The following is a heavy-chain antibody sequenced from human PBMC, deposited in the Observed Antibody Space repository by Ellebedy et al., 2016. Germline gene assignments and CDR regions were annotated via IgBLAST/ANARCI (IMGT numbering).Heavy chain of an antibody. V-gene: IGHV3-23*05. CDR2: IDQSGNT. J-gene: IGHJ4*02. Sequence: GESLKISCAASGFTFSSYAMSWVRQAPGKGLEWVSAIDQSGNTYYIDSVKGRFTIFRDNAKDTLYLQMDSLRDDDTAVYYCARPRPGTFSIDSWGQGTLVTVSS. CDR1: GFTFSSYA. D-gene: IGHD1-26*01. CDR3: ARPRPGTFSIDS.